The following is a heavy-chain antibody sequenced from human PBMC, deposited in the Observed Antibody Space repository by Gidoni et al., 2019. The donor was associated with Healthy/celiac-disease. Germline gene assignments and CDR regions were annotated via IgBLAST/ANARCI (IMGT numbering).Heavy chain of an antibody. CDR2: IRSKANSYAT. CDR3: TRHSLYCGGDCSL. V-gene: IGHV3-73*02. D-gene: IGHD2-21*01. CDR1: GFTFSGSA. Sequence: EVQLVESGGGLVQPGGSLKLSCAASGFTFSGSAMHWVRQASGKGLEWVGRIRSKANSYATAYAASVKGRFTISRDDSKNTAYLQMNSLKTEDTAVYYCTRHSLYCGGDCSLWGQGTMVTVSS. J-gene: IGHJ3*01.